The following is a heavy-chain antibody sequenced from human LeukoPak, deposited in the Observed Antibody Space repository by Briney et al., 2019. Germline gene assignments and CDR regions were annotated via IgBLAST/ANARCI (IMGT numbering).Heavy chain of an antibody. CDR3: ARDLLPYSGSYYDY. V-gene: IGHV4-59*01. CDR2: IYYSGST. D-gene: IGHD1-26*01. Sequence: SETLSLTCTVSGGSISSYYWSWIRQPPGKGLEWIGYIYYSGSTNYNPSLKSRVTISVDTSKNQFSLKLSSVTAADTAVHYCARDLLPYSGSYYDYWGQGALVTVSS. CDR1: GGSISSYY. J-gene: IGHJ4*02.